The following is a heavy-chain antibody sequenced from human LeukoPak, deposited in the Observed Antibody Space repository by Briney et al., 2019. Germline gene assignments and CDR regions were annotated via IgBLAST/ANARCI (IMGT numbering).Heavy chain of an antibody. J-gene: IGHJ5*02. Sequence: GGSLRLPWAASGFTFSSHSMKWVRQAPGKGLEWVSYISSSGSNIYYADSVKGRFTISRDNAKNSLYLQMNSLRAEDTAVYYCARKSLQGWNSDHWGEGILVTVSS. CDR3: ARKSLQGWNSDH. V-gene: IGHV3-48*01. CDR2: ISSSGSNI. D-gene: IGHD1-7*01. CDR1: GFTFSSHS.